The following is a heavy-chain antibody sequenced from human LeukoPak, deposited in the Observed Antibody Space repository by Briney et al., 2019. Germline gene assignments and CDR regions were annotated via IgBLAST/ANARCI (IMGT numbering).Heavy chain of an antibody. Sequence: PGGSLRLSCAASGFTFSSYAMSWVRQAPGKGLEWVSAISGSGGSTYYADSVKGRFTISRDNSKNTLYLQMNSLRAEDTAVYYCAKDRACSGGSCHLPDAFDIWGQGTMVTVSS. V-gene: IGHV3-23*01. CDR3: AKDRACSGGSCHLPDAFDI. CDR2: ISGSGGST. J-gene: IGHJ3*02. CDR1: GFTFSSYA. D-gene: IGHD2-15*01.